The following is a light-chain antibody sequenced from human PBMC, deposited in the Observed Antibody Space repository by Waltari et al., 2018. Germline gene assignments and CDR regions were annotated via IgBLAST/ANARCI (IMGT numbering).Light chain of an antibody. CDR3: QHYLRLPVT. V-gene: IGKV3-20*01. CDR2: GAS. J-gene: IGKJ1*01. CDR1: QSVSRA. Sequence: EIVLTQSPGTLSLSLGERPTFSCRASQSVSRALTWYQKKHGQAPRLLIYGASTRATGIPDRFSGSGSGTDFSLTISRLEPDDFAVYYCQHYLRLPVTFGQGTTVEI.